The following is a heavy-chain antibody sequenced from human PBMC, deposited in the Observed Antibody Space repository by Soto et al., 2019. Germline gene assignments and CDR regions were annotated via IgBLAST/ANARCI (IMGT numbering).Heavy chain of an antibody. D-gene: IGHD3-10*01. CDR3: ARAPITMVRGVPYYYYGMDV. CDR2: IIPIFGTA. Sequence: SVKVSCKASGGTFSSYAISWVRQAPGQGLEWMGGIIPIFGTANYAQKFQGRVTITADESTSTAYMELSSLRSEDTAVYYCARAPITMVRGVPYYYYGMDVWGQGTTVT. V-gene: IGHV1-69*13. CDR1: GGTFSSYA. J-gene: IGHJ6*02.